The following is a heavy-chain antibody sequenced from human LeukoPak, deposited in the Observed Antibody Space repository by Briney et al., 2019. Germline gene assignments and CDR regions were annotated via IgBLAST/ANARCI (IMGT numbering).Heavy chain of an antibody. D-gene: IGHD5-18*01. CDR1: GFTFSNYA. Sequence: GGSLRLSCAASGFTFSNYAMSWVRQGPGKGLEWVSGVSGSGGSTYYADSVKGRFTISRDNSKTTLYLQMNSLRAEDTALYYCASGGLHTAMVWWGQGTLVTVSS. V-gene: IGHV3-23*01. CDR3: ASGGLHTAMVW. CDR2: VSGSGGST. J-gene: IGHJ4*02.